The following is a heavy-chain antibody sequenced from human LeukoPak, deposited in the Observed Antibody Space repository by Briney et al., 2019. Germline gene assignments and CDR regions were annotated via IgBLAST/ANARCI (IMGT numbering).Heavy chain of an antibody. CDR3: AKDMARDYGDYGFDY. CDR1: GFTFDDYA. Sequence: GGSLRLSCAASGFTFDDYAMHWVRQAPGKGLEWVSGISWNSGSIGYADSVKGRFTISRDNAENSLYLQVNSLRAEDTALYYCAKDMARDYGDYGFDYWGQGTLVTVSS. V-gene: IGHV3-9*01. J-gene: IGHJ4*02. D-gene: IGHD4-17*01. CDR2: ISWNSGSI.